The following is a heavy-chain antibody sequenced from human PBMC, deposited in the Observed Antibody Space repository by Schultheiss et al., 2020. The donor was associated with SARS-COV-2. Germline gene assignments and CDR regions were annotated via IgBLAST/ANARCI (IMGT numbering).Heavy chain of an antibody. V-gene: IGHV4-31*03. J-gene: IGHJ4*02. D-gene: IGHD2-21*02. CDR2: INHSGST. CDR1: GFSLSTSGM. Sequence: SGPTLVKPTQTLTLTCTFSGFSLSTSGMCVSWIRQPPGKGLEWIGEINHSGSTNYNPSLKSRVTISVDTSKNQFSLKLSSVTAADTAVYYCARDAGTYCGGDCYSAPFDYWGQGTLVTVSS. CDR3: ARDAGTYCGGDCYSAPFDY.